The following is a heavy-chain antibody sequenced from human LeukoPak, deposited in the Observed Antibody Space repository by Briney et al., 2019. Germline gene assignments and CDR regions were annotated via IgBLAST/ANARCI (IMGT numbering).Heavy chain of an antibody. V-gene: IGHV3-23*01. CDR3: AKGLGYCSGGSCPLGFLTEFDY. Sequence: PGGSLRLSCAASGFTFSSYAMSWVRQAPGKGLEWVSAISGSGGSTYYADSVKGRFTISRDNSKNTLYLQMNSLRAEDTAVYYCAKGLGYCSGGSCPLGFLTEFDYWGQGTLVTVSS. D-gene: IGHD2-15*01. CDR2: ISGSGGST. J-gene: IGHJ4*02. CDR1: GFTFSSYA.